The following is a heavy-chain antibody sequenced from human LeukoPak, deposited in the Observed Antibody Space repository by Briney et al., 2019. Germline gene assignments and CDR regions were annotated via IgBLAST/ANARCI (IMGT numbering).Heavy chain of an antibody. D-gene: IGHD6-13*01. CDR2: ISYDGSGE. V-gene: IGHV3-30*04. CDR1: GFTFSRYT. CDR3: AKDRAAAGLVTYNWFDP. Sequence: GGSLRLSCAASGFTFSRYTMHWVRQAPGKGLEWVAIISYDGSGEYYADSVKGRFTISRDNSKNTLYLQMNSLRAEDTAVYYCAKDRAAAGLVTYNWFDPWGQGTLVTVSS. J-gene: IGHJ5*02.